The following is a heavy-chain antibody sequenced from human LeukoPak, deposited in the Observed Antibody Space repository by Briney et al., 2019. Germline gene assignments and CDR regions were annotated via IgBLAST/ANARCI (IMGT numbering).Heavy chain of an antibody. CDR3: ARGPAGIAWGYYYCYGMDV. CDR2: MNPNSGNT. J-gene: IGHJ6*02. D-gene: IGHD3-16*01. V-gene: IGHV1-8*01. Sequence: ASVTVSCTASGYTFTSYDINWVRQATGQGLEWMGWMNPNSGNTGYAQKFQGRVTMTRYTSISTAYMELSSLRSEDTAVYYCARGPAGIAWGYYYCYGMDVWGQGTTVTVSS. CDR1: GYTFTSYD.